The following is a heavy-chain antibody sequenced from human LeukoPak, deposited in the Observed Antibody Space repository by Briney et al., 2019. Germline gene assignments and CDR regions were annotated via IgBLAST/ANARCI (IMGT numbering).Heavy chain of an antibody. Sequence: GGSLRLSCAASGFTFSSYWMSWVRQAPGKGLEWVANIKQDGSEKYYVDSVKGRFTISRDNAKNSLYLQMNSLRAEDTAVYYCARVGYDFWSGYHNPYYFDYWGQGTLVTVSS. CDR3: ARVGYDFWSGYHNPYYFDY. CDR2: IKQDGSEK. V-gene: IGHV3-7*01. CDR1: GFTFSSYW. J-gene: IGHJ4*02. D-gene: IGHD3-3*01.